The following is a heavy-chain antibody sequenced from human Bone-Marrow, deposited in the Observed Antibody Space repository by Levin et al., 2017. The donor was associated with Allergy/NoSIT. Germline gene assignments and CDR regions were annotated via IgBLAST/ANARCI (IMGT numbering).Heavy chain of an antibody. Sequence: GESLKISCEAAGYTFTDHYIHWVRQAPGQGLEWMGWVNCNSGDTHYAQKFQDRVTMTRDTSITTAYIEVSSLRFDDTALYFCARNDYGDYLKNFDYWGQGTLVTVSS. D-gene: IGHD4-17*01. J-gene: IGHJ4*02. V-gene: IGHV1-2*02. CDR1: GYTFTDHY. CDR3: ARNDYGDYLKNFDY. CDR2: VNCNSGDT.